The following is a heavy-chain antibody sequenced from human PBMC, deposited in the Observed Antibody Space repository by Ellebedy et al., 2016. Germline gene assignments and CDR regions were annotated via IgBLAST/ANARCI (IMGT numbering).Heavy chain of an antibody. D-gene: IGHD3-10*01. CDR3: AKGGEWHYSYAFDI. V-gene: IGHV3-23*01. J-gene: IGHJ3*02. CDR2: ISGSGGST. CDR1: GFTFSSYA. Sequence: GESLKISCAASGFTFSSYAMSWVRQAPGKGLEWVSAISGSGGSTYYADSVKGRFTISRDNSKNTLYLQMNSLRAEDTAVYYCAKGGEWHYSYAFDIWGQGTMVTVSS.